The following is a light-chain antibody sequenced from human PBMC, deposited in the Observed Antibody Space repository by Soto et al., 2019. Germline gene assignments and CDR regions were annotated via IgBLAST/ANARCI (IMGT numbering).Light chain of an antibody. CDR3: SSDASTTALV. CDR1: NNDVGYYDY. J-gene: IGLJ3*02. CDR2: DVR. Sequence: QSALTQPASVSGSPGQSITMSCTGTNNDVGYYDYVSWHQQRPGEAPRLMIYDVRNRPSGVSSRFSGSKSGNTASLTISGLQTDDEATYYGSSDASTTALVFGGGTKLTVL. V-gene: IGLV2-14*03.